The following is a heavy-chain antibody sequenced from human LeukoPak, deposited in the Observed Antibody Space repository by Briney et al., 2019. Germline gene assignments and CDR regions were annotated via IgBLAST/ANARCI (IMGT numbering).Heavy chain of an antibody. CDR3: AKRADYYDSSRALYDAFDL. D-gene: IGHD3-16*01. CDR2: IRYNGSDK. J-gene: IGHJ3*01. CDR1: GFTFRTYG. V-gene: IGHV3-30*02. Sequence: GGSLRLSCAASGFTFRTYGMHWVRQAPGKGLEWVTFIRYNGSDKYYADSVKGRFTISRDNSKNTLFLQMNSLRVEDTAVYYCAKRADYYDSSRALYDAFDLWGQGTMVTVSS.